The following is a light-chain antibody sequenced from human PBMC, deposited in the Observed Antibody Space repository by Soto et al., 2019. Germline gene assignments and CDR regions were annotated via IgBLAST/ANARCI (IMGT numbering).Light chain of an antibody. CDR3: CSYASSSTYV. CDR2: EAT. CDR1: SSDVGSYNL. Sequence: QSALTQPASVSGSPGQSITISCTGTSSDVGSYNLVSWYQQHPGKAPKLIIYEATKRPSGVSDRFSGSRSGNTASLTTSGLKAEDEADYYCCSYASSSTYVFGTGTKLTVL. J-gene: IGLJ1*01. V-gene: IGLV2-23*01.